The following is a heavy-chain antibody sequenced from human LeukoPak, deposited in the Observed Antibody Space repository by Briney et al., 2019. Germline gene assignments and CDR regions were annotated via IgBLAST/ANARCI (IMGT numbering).Heavy chain of an antibody. CDR3: TRDEAAATN. V-gene: IGHV3-7*01. D-gene: IGHD6-13*01. CDR2: IKQDGREK. Sequence: GSLRLSCAASGFTFSNYAMSWVRQAPGKGPEWVANIKQDGREKHYVDSVKGRFTISRDNAKSSLYLQMNSLRVEDTAVYYCTRDEAAATNWGQGTLVTVSS. J-gene: IGHJ4*02. CDR1: GFTFSNYA.